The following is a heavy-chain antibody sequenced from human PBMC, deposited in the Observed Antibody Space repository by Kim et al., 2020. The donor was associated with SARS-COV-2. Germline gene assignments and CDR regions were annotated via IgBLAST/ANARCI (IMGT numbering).Heavy chain of an antibody. CDR1: GFTFSSYA. CDR2: ISSNGGST. CDR3: AREGAYSYGSYYFYY. Sequence: GGSLRLSCAASGFTFSSYAMHWVRQAPGKGLEYVSAISSNGGSTYYANSVKGRFTISRDNSKNTLYLQMGSLRAEDMAVYYCAREGAYSYGSYYFYYWGQGTLVTVSS. D-gene: IGHD5-18*01. J-gene: IGHJ4*02. V-gene: IGHV3-64*01.